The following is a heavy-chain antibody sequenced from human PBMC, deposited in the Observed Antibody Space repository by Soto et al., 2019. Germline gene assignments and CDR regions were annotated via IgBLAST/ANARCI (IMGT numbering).Heavy chain of an antibody. D-gene: IGHD3-3*01. CDR2: IYYSGST. V-gene: IGHV4-39*01. CDR1: GGSISSSSYY. J-gene: IGHJ4*02. Sequence: QLQLQESGPGLVKPSETLSLTCTVSGGSISSSSYYWGWIRKPPGKGLEGIGSIYYSGSTYYNPSLKSRVTISVDTSKNQFSLKLSSVTAADTAVYYCARELSRVWSGYYMVDYWGQGTLVTVSS. CDR3: ARELSRVWSGYYMVDY.